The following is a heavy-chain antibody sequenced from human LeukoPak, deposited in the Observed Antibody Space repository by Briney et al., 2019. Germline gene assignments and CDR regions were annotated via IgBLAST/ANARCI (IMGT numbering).Heavy chain of an antibody. Sequence: ASVKVSCKASGYTFTSYGISWVRQAPGQGLEWMGWISAYNGNTNYAQKLQGRVTMTTDTSTSTAYMELRSLRSDDTAVYYCARVEGWIRFSEWQGNNWFDPWGQGTLVTVSS. D-gene: IGHD3-3*01. CDR2: ISAYNGNT. CDR1: GYTFTSYG. V-gene: IGHV1-18*01. CDR3: ARVEGWIRFSEWQGNNWFDP. J-gene: IGHJ5*02.